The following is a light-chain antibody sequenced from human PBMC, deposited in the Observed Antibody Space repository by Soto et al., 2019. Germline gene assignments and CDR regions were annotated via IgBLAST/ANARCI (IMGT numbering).Light chain of an antibody. CDR1: LDISYL. J-gene: IGKJ3*01. V-gene: IGKV1-12*01. Sequence: DIQMTQSPSSVSASVGDRVTITCRASLDISYLLAWYQQKAGRAPKLLIYAASTLEGGVPSRFRCSGSGTHFTLTISSLQPEDFATYYCQQANSFPFTFGPGTKVDMK. CDR3: QQANSFPFT. CDR2: AAS.